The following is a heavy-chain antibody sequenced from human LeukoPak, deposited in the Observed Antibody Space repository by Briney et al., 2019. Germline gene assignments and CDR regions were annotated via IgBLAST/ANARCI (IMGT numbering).Heavy chain of an antibody. CDR1: GGTFSSYA. D-gene: IGHD6-19*01. CDR2: IIPIFGIA. J-gene: IGHJ6*02. V-gene: IGHV1-69*04. Sequence: SVKVSCKASGGTFSSYAISWVRQAPGQGLEWMGRIIPIFGIAIYAQKFQGRVTITADKSTSTAYMELSSLRSEDTAVYYCARGPRIAVADYYYYGMDVWGQGTTVTVSS. CDR3: ARGPRIAVADYYYYGMDV.